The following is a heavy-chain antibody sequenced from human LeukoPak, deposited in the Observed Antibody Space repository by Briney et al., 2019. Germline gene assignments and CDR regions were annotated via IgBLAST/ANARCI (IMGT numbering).Heavy chain of an antibody. CDR3: ARVSGYSGYDRDY. Sequence: GASVKVSGKASGGTFSSYAISWVRQAPGQGLEWMGGIIPIFGTANYAQKFQGRVTITADESTSTAYMELSSLRSEDTAVYYCARVSGYSGYDRDYWGQGTLVTVSS. J-gene: IGHJ4*02. D-gene: IGHD5-12*01. CDR2: IIPIFGTA. CDR1: GGTFSSYA. V-gene: IGHV1-69*13.